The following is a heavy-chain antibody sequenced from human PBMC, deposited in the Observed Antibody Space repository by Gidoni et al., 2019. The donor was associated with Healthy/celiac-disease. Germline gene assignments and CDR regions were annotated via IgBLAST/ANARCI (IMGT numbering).Heavy chain of an antibody. D-gene: IGHD3-16*01. CDR3: ARVSPWGLTNSGDAEYFQH. J-gene: IGHJ1*01. Sequence: QVQLVQSGAEVKKPGASVKVSCKASGYTFTSYYMHWVRQAPGQGLEWMGIINPSGGRTSYEQKFQGRVTMTRDTSTSTVYMELSSLRSEDTAVYYCARVSPWGLTNSGDAEYFQHWGQGTLVTVSS. CDR1: GYTFTSYY. CDR2: INPSGGRT. V-gene: IGHV1-46*01.